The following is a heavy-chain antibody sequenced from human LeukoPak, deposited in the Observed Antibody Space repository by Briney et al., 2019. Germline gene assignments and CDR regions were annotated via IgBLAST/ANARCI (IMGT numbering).Heavy chain of an antibody. CDR3: ARVDYYPSGTYINWFDP. Sequence: MTLETLSLTCTVSGGSISSGGYYWSWIRQHPGKGLEWIGHIAESGSTYYSPSLKSRVTISVDTSKNQFSLKLSSVTAADTAVYYCARVDYYPSGTYINWFDPWGQGTQVTVSS. CDR1: GGSISSGGYY. V-gene: IGHV4-31*03. CDR2: IAESGST. J-gene: IGHJ5*02. D-gene: IGHD3-10*01.